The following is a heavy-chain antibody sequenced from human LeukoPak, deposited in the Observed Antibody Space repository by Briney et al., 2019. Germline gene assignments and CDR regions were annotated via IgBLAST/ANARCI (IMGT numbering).Heavy chain of an antibody. V-gene: IGHV4-4*02. CDR1: GGSISSSNW. CDR3: ARGAYGDYGAFDY. Sequence: SETLSLTCAVSGGSISSSNWWSWVRQPPGKGLEWIGEIYHSGSTNYNPSLKSRVTISVDKSKNQFSLKLSSVTAADTAVYYRARGAYGDYGAFDYWGQGTLVTVSS. D-gene: IGHD4-17*01. CDR2: IYHSGST. J-gene: IGHJ4*02.